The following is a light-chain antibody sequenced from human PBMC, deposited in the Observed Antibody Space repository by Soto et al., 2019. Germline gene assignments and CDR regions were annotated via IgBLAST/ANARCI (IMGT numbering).Light chain of an antibody. Sequence: EIVLMQSPGTLSLSPGERATLSCRASQSVSSTYLAWYQHQPGQAPRLLIYGASTRATGIPDRFSGSGSGTDFTLTISRLEPEDFAIYFCQQYDSSPPMYTFGQGTKLEIK. V-gene: IGKV3-20*01. CDR2: GAS. J-gene: IGKJ2*01. CDR1: QSVSSTY. CDR3: QQYDSSPPMYT.